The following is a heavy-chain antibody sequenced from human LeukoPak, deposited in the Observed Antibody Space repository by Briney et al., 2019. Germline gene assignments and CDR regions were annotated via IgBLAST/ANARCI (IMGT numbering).Heavy chain of an antibody. CDR1: GYTFTGYY. V-gene: IGHV1-2*02. J-gene: IGHJ3*02. Sequence: ASVKVSCKASGYTFTGYYMHWVRQAPGQGLEWMGWINPNSGGTNYAQNFQGRVTMTRDTSISTAYMELSRLRSDDTAVYYCARASGRYSDAFDIWGQGTMVTVSS. CDR2: INPNSGGT. D-gene: IGHD1-26*01. CDR3: ARASGRYSDAFDI.